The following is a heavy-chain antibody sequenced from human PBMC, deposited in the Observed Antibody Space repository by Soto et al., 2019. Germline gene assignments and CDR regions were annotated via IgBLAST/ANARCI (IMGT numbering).Heavy chain of an antibody. J-gene: IGHJ4*02. CDR1: GYTFTSYG. CDR3: ATSGGDGYSGFGNFDY. Sequence: QVQLVQSGAELKKPGASVKISCKASGYTFTSYGISWVRQAPGQGLEWMGWISAYNGNTNYAQKLQGRVTMTTDTSTRTAYMELRSLRSDDTAVYYCATSGGDGYSGFGNFDYWGQGTLVTVSS. D-gene: IGHD5-12*01. V-gene: IGHV1-18*01. CDR2: ISAYNGNT.